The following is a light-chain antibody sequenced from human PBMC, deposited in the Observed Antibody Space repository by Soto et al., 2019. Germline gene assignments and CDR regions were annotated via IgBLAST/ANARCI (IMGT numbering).Light chain of an antibody. CDR2: EGT. CDR3: SSFAVCAALV. J-gene: IGLJ2*01. CDR1: SSNVGTYDL. Sequence: QSALTQPASVSASPGQSITISCTGTSSNVGTYDLVSWYQHHPDKAPKLITYEGTKRPSGISSRFSGSKSGNTASLTISGLQAEDDADYYCSSFAVCAALVFGGGTKPTVL. V-gene: IGLV2-23*01.